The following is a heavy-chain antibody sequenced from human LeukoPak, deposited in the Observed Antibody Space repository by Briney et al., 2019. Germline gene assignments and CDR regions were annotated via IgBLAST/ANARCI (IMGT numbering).Heavy chain of an antibody. CDR3: ARVRIAVADYYFDY. CDR1: AGSIISYY. J-gene: IGHJ4*02. Sequence: SETLSLTCTVAAGSIISYYWSWIRQPPGEELEWNGYIYYSGSTNYNPSLKSRVTISVDTSKNQFSLKLSSVTAADTAVYYCARVRIAVADYYFDYWGEGTLVTVSS. V-gene: IGHV4-59*01. CDR2: IYYSGST. D-gene: IGHD6-19*01.